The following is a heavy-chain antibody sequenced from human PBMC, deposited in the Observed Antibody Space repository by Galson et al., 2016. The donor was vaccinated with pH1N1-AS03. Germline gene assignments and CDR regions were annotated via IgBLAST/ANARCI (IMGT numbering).Heavy chain of an antibody. D-gene: IGHD3-16*01. V-gene: IGHV4-61*10. CDR2: IRASGST. J-gene: IGHJ4*02. Sequence: SETLSLTCTVSGGSVSSNIFYWTWIRQPAGKGLEWIGCIRASGSTDYKPSLKSRVTVSLDPSKNQFSLKLNSVTAADTAFYYCARVGWGGDSWGQGTLVTVSS. CDR3: ARVGWGGDS. CDR1: GGSVSSNIFY.